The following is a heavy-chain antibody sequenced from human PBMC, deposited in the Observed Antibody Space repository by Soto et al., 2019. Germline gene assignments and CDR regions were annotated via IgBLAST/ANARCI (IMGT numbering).Heavy chain of an antibody. CDR3: ARDVAAADY. V-gene: IGHV1-3*05. CDR2: INAGNGNT. Sequence: QVQIVQSGAEEKKLGASVKVSCKASGYTITSYARQWVRQAPGQRLEWMGWINAGNGNTKYSQKFRGRVTITRDTSASTAYMELSSLRSEDTAVYYCARDVAAADYWGQGTLVTVSS. D-gene: IGHD6-13*01. J-gene: IGHJ4*02. CDR1: GYTITSYA.